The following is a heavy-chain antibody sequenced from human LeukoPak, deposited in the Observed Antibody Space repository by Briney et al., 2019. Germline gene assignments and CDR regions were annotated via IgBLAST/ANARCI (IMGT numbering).Heavy chain of an antibody. CDR2: INPTGGST. J-gene: IGHJ4*02. CDR3: ARTAARRFDY. CDR1: GYTFPSYF. V-gene: IGHV1-46*01. D-gene: IGHD6-6*01. Sequence: ASVKVSCKASGYTFPSYFMHWVRQAPGQGLEWMGIINPTGGSTTYAQKFQGRVTMTRDTSASTVYMELSSLRSDDTAVYYCARTAARRFDYWGQGTLVTVSS.